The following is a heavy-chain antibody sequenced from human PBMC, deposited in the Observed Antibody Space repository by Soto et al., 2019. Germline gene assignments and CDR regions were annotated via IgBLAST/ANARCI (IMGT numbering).Heavy chain of an antibody. CDR1: GFNFCVFG. Sequence: PWGSLRLSCAASGFNFCVFGMHWVRQAPGKGLEWLSVLSYEGSEEYYADSVRGRFTISRDNSKNTLFLQMDSLRVDDTGVYYCALTRRSSLLEVAGPGFEYWGQGTLVTVSS. J-gene: IGHJ4*02. D-gene: IGHD6-19*01. CDR2: LSYEGSEE. V-gene: IGHV3-30*03. CDR3: ALTRRSSLLEVAGPGFEY.